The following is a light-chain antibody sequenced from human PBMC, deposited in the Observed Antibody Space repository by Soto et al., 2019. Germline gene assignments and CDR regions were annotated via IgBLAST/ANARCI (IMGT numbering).Light chain of an antibody. CDR1: SSDVGNYNL. CDR3: CSYAGSDSVA. Sequence: QSALTQPASVSGSPGQSITISCTGTSSDVGNYNLVSWYQQYPGKAPKLINYEVSKRPSGISNRFSASKSDNTASLTISGLQAEDEADYYCCSYAGSDSVAFGGGTKVTVL. CDR2: EVS. J-gene: IGLJ2*01. V-gene: IGLV2-23*02.